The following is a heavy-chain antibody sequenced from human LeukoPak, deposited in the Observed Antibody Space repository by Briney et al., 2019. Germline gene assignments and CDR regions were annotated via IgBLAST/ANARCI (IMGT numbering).Heavy chain of an antibody. J-gene: IGHJ4*02. CDR1: GYTFTNYY. D-gene: IGHD5-18*01. CDR2: INPSGGGT. V-gene: IGHV1-46*01. CDR3: AREIGPRQLHLWGSAFDY. Sequence: ASVKVSCKASGYTFTNYYMHWARQAPGHGLEWMGIINPSGGGTSYAQKFQGRLTMTRDTSTTTVYLELSSLRSEDTAMYYSAREIGPRQLHLWGSAFDYWGQGTLVTVSS.